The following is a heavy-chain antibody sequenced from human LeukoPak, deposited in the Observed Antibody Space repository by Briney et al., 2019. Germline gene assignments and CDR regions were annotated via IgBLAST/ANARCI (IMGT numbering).Heavy chain of an antibody. CDR2: INNSGST. V-gene: IGHV4-34*01. D-gene: IGHD6-13*01. CDR1: GGSFSGYY. CDR3: ARALHSSSWYRRGWFDP. Sequence: PSETLSLTCAVYGGSFSGYYWSWIRQPPGKGLEWIGEINNSGSTNYNPSLKSRVTISVDTSKNQFSLKLSAVTAADTAVYYCARALHSSSWYRRGWFDPWGQGTLVTVSS. J-gene: IGHJ5*02.